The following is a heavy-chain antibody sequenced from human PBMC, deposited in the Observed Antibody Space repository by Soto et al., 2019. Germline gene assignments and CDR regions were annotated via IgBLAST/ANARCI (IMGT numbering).Heavy chain of an antibody. CDR2: INHSGST. CDR1: GGSFSGYY. D-gene: IGHD5-18*01. Sequence: QVQLQQWGAGLLKPSETLSLTCAVYGGSFSGYYWSWIRQPPGKGLEWIGEINHSGSTNYNPSLKSRVTLSVDTSKTQFSLKLSSVTAADTAVYYCARWLRGYSYGTFDYWGQGTLVTVSS. CDR3: ARWLRGYSYGTFDY. V-gene: IGHV4-34*01. J-gene: IGHJ4*02.